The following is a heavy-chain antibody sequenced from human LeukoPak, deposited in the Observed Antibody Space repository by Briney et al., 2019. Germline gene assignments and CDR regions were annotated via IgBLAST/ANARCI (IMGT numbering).Heavy chain of an antibody. V-gene: IGHV1-18*01. CDR2: ISGYNGNT. J-gene: IGHJ4*02. D-gene: IGHD3-22*01. Sequence: GASVKVSCKACGYTFSSHGISWGRQAPGQGLEWLGWISGYNGNTNNVERLQGRVTMSTDTSKRTAYVEVRRLRSDDRGVCYCARTGDYCYYSLVYTDYWGQGTLFPVSS. CDR1: GYTFSSHG. CDR3: ARTGDYCYYSLVYTDY.